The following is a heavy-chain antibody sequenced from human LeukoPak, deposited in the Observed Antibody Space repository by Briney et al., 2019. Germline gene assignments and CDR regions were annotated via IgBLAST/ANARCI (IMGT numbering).Heavy chain of an antibody. CDR2: IRSKANSYAT. CDR3: TRRGSSSTFDY. D-gene: IGHD6-13*01. CDR1: GFTFSGSA. Sequence: SGGSLRLSCAASGFTFSGSAMHWVRQASGKGLEWVGRIRSKANSYATAYAASVKGRFTISRDDSKNTAYLQMNSLKTEDTAVYYCTRRGSSSTFDYWGQGTLVTVSS. V-gene: IGHV3-73*01. J-gene: IGHJ4*02.